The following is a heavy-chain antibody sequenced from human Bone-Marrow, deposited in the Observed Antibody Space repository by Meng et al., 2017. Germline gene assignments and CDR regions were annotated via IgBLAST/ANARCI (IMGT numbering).Heavy chain of an antibody. CDR2: INHSGST. Sequence: SETLSLTCTVSGASVSSSSHYWSWIRQPPGKGLEWIGEINHSGSTNYNPSLKSRVTISVDTSKNQFSLKLSSVTAADTAVYYCARGRVYYDILTGYYVSIYYYYGMDVWGQGTTVTVSS. J-gene: IGHJ6*02. CDR3: ARGRVYYDILTGYYVSIYYYYGMDV. V-gene: IGHV4-39*07. D-gene: IGHD3-9*01. CDR1: GASVSSSSHY.